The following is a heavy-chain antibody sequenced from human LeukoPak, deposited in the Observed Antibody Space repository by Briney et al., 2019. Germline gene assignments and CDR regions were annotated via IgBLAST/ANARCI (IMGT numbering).Heavy chain of an antibody. J-gene: IGHJ6*04. Sequence: SETLSLTCTVSGGSISSSSYYWGWIRQPPGKGLEWIGRIYYSGSTYYNPSLKSRVTISVDTSKNQFSLKLSSVTAADTAVYYCARQPNYDFWSGYLILGMDVWGKGTTVTVSS. CDR1: GGSISSSSYY. CDR3: ARQPNYDFWSGYLILGMDV. CDR2: IYYSGST. V-gene: IGHV4-39*01. D-gene: IGHD3-3*01.